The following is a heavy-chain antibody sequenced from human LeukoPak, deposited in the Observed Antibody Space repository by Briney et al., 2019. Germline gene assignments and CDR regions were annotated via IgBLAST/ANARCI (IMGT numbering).Heavy chain of an antibody. CDR3: ARDGGSYSDIAEYFQH. V-gene: IGHV4-59*01. CDR1: GGSISSNY. CDR2: IYHSGNT. D-gene: IGHD4-17*01. Sequence: SETLSLTCTISGGSISSNYWSWIRQPTGKGLEWIAYIYHSGNTNYVPSLKSRVTISVDRSKNQFSLKLSSVTAADTAVYYCARDGGSYSDIAEYFQHWGQGTLVTVSP. J-gene: IGHJ1*01.